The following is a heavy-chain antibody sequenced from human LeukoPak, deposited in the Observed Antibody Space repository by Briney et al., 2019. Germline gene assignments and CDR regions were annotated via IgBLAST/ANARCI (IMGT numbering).Heavy chain of an antibody. CDR3: ARGIAAAAPTEGY. CDR2: VSGGGGTT. CDR1: GFTFSNYA. D-gene: IGHD6-13*01. V-gene: IGHV3-23*01. Sequence: GGSLRLSCATSGFTFSNYAISWVRQVPGKGLEWVASVSGGGGTTAYADSVKGRFTISRDNAKNSLYLQMNRLRAEDTAVYYCARGIAAAAPTEGYWGQGTLVTVSS. J-gene: IGHJ4*02.